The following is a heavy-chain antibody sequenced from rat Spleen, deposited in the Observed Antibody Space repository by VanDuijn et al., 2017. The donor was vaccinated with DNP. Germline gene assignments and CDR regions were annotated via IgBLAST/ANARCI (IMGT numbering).Heavy chain of an antibody. CDR3: VICNSGHFYY. CDR1: GFTFSDYY. D-gene: IGHD4-3*01. Sequence: EVQLVESGGGLVQPGRSLKLSCAASGFTFSDYYMAWVRQAPTKGLEWVAYIGSDGYAPYYGDSVKDRFTISRYNTKSTLYLHMNSPRSEDMATYCCVICNSGHFYYWGQGVMVTVSS. J-gene: IGHJ2*01. CDR2: IGSDGYAP. V-gene: IGHV5-22*01.